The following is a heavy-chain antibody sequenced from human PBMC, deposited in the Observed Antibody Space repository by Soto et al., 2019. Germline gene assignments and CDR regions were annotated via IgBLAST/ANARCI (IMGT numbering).Heavy chain of an antibody. J-gene: IGHJ4*02. D-gene: IGHD3-3*01. CDR3: ARGRFGLLGY. V-gene: IGHV4-34*01. CDR1: GGSFSGYY. CDR2: INHSGST. Sequence: SETLSLTCAVYGGSFSGYYWSWIRQPPGKGLEWIGEINHSGSTNYNPSLKSRVTISVDTSKNQFSLKLSSVTAADTAVYYCARGRFGLLGYWGQGTLVTVSS.